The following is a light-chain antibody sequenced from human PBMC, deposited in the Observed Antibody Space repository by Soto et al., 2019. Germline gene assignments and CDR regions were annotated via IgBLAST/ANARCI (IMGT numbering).Light chain of an antibody. CDR1: SSDVGSYNR. CDR2: EVS. Sequence: QSALTQPPSVSGSPGQSVAISCTGTSSDVGSYNRVSGYQQPPGAAPKLMIYEVSNRPSGVPDRFSGSKSGNTASLTISGLQAEDEADYDCNSYTGSSTYVFGTGTKLTVL. CDR3: NSYTGSSTYV. V-gene: IGLV2-18*02. J-gene: IGLJ1*01.